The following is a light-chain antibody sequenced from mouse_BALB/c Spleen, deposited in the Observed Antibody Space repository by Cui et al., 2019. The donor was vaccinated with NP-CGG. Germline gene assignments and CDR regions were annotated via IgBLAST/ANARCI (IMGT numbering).Light chain of an antibody. J-gene: IGLJ1*01. CDR2: GTN. V-gene: IGLV1*01. CDR3: ALWYSNHWV. Sequence: QVVVTQESALTTSPGATVTLTCRSSTGAVTTSNYANWVQEKPDHLFTGLIGGTNNRAPGVPARFSGSLIGDKAALTITGAQTEDEAIYFCALWYSNHWVFGGGTKLTVL. CDR1: TGAVTTSNY.